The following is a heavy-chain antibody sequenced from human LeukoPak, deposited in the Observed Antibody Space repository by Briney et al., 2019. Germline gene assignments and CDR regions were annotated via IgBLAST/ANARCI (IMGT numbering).Heavy chain of an antibody. V-gene: IGHV3-53*01. D-gene: IGHD4/OR15-4a*01. CDR1: GFTVSSNS. CDR2: IYNDNT. CDR3: ARRAGAYSHPYDY. Sequence: PGGSLRLSCTVSGFTVSSNSMSWVRQAPGKGLEWVSFIYNDNTHYSDSVKGRVTISRDNSKNTLYLQMNSLRAEDTAVYCCARRAGAYSHPYDYWGQGTLVTVSS. J-gene: IGHJ4*02.